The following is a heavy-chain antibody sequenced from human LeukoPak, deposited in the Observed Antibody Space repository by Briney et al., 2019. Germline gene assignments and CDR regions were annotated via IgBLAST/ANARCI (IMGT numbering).Heavy chain of an antibody. J-gene: IGHJ4*02. Sequence: GGSLRLSCAASGFTFSSYAMSWVRQAPGKGLEWVSAISGSGGSTYYADSVKGRFTISRDNAKNSLYLQMNSLRAEDTAVYYCARDSSSWSFDYWGQGTLVTVSS. V-gene: IGHV3-23*01. D-gene: IGHD6-13*01. CDR2: ISGSGGST. CDR1: GFTFSSYA. CDR3: ARDSSSWSFDY.